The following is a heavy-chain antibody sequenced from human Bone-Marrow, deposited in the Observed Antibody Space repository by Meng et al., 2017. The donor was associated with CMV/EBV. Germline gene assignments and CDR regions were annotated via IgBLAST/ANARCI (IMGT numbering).Heavy chain of an antibody. J-gene: IGHJ4*02. CDR2: IIPILGIA. Sequence: KVSCKASGGTFSSYTISWVRQAPGQGLEWMGRIIPILGIANYAQKFQGRVTITADKSTSTAYMELSSLRSEDTAVYYCARVGAGLSPPFDYWGQGTLVTVSS. V-gene: IGHV1-69*02. CDR3: ARVGAGLSPPFDY. D-gene: IGHD1-26*01. CDR1: GGTFSSYT.